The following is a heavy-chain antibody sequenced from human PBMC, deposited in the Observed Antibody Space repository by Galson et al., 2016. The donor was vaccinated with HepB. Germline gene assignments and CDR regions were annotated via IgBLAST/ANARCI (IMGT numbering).Heavy chain of an antibody. CDR3: AGDNVGGDDY. V-gene: IGHV1-18*01. Sequence: SVKVSCKASGYTFTRYGITWVRQAPGEGLEWMGGINAYNGNTNYAQKFHGRFTMTKDTSTRTAYMELRSLRSDDTAVYYCAGDNVGGDDYWGQGTLVTVSS. CDR2: INAYNGNT. J-gene: IGHJ4*02. CDR1: GYTFTRYG. D-gene: IGHD3-3*01.